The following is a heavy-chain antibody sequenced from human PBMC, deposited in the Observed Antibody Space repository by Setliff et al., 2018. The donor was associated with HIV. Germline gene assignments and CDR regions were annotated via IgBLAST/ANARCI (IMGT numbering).Heavy chain of an antibody. CDR2: IYHTGRP. D-gene: IGHD3-22*01. J-gene: IGHJ4*02. CDR3: ARVGLYYYDSSGYWGHFDY. V-gene: IGHV4-38-2*02. CDR1: AYTIGSSYS. Sequence: PSETLSLTCTVSAYTIGSSYSWGWIRQSPGKGLEWIANIYHTGRPFYNPSLQSRVTISVDTSKNQFSLKLTSVTAADTAVYYCARVGLYYYDSSGYWGHFDYWGQGTLVTVSS.